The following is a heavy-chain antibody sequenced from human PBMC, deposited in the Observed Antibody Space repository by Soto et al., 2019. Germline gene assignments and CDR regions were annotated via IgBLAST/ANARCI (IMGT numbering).Heavy chain of an antibody. CDR1: GFTFTSSA. D-gene: IGHD5-18*01. J-gene: IGHJ6*02. CDR2: IVVGSGNT. Sequence: SVKVSSKASGFTFTSSAVQWVRQARGQRLEWIGWIVVGSGNTNYAQKFQERVTITRDMSTSTAYMELSSLRSEDTAVYYCAAKRGYSYGLGLELMDVWGQGTTVTVSS. V-gene: IGHV1-58*01. CDR3: AAKRGYSYGLGLELMDV.